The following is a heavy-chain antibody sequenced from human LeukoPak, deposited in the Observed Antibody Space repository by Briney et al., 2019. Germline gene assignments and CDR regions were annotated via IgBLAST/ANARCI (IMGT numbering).Heavy chain of an antibody. D-gene: IGHD5-24*01. CDR3: ATGPRDGYYFDY. CDR1: GFTFSSYA. CDR2: ISSNGGST. Sequence: RTGGSLRLSCAASGFTFSSYAMHWVRQAPGKGLEYVSAISSNGGSTYYANSVKGRFTISRDNSKNTLYLQMGSLRAEDMAVYYCATGPRDGYYFDYWGQGTLVTVSS. J-gene: IGHJ4*02. V-gene: IGHV3-64*01.